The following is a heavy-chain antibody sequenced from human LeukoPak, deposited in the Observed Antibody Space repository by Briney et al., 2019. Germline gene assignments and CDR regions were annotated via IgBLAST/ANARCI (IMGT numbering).Heavy chain of an antibody. J-gene: IGHJ4*02. CDR3: ARGNEWGLSWRFYFDY. CDR1: GGSFSGYY. D-gene: IGHD1-26*01. CDR2: INHSGST. Sequence: NPSETLSLTRAVYGGSFSGYYWSWIRQPPGKGLEWIGEINHSGSTNYNPSLKSRVTISVDTSKNQFSLKLSSVTAADTAVYYCARGNEWGLSWRFYFDYWGQGTLVTVSS. V-gene: IGHV4-34*01.